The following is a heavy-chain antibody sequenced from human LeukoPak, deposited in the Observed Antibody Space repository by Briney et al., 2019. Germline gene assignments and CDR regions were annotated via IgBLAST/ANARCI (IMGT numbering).Heavy chain of an antibody. J-gene: IGHJ3*02. Sequence: SETLSLTCAVYGGSFSGYYWSWIRQPPGKGLEWIGEINHSGSTNYNPSLKSRVTISVDTSKNQFSLKLSSVTAADTAVYYCARHGLRGSSWLKLAFDIWGQGTMVTVSS. D-gene: IGHD6-13*01. CDR3: ARHGLRGSSWLKLAFDI. CDR1: GGSFSGYY. CDR2: INHSGST. V-gene: IGHV4-34*01.